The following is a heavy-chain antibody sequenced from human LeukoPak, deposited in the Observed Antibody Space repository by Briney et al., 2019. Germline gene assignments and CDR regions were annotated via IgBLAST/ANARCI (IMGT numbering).Heavy chain of an antibody. CDR2: INHSGST. V-gene: IGHV4-34*01. J-gene: IGHJ5*02. CDR3: ARGRYSSSWYMPPVSNWFDP. D-gene: IGHD6-13*01. CDR1: GGSFSGYY. Sequence: PSETLSLTCAVYGGSFSGYYWSWIRQPPGKGLEWIGEINHSGSTNYNPSLKSRVTISVDTSKNQFSLKLSSVTAADTAVYYCARGRYSSSWYMPPVSNWFDPWGQGTLVTVSS.